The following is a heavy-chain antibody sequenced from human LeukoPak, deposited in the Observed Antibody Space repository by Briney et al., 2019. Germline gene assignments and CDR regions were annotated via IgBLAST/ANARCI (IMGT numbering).Heavy chain of an antibody. CDR1: EFTFGDHA. Sequence: GRSLRLSCTASEFTFGDHAMTWVRQAPGKGLEWVGFIRSKAFGGTAEYAASVKGRFTISRDDSKSIAYLQMNGLKTEDTAVYYCTRAPYSNYVNLDYWGQGTLVTVSS. D-gene: IGHD4-11*01. CDR2: IRSKAFGGTA. CDR3: TRAPYSNYVNLDY. V-gene: IGHV3-49*04. J-gene: IGHJ4*02.